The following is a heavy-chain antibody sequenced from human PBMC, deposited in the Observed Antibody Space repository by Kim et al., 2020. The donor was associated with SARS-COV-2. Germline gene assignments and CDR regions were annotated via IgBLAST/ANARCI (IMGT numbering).Heavy chain of an antibody. CDR1: GYTFTSFY. V-gene: IGHV1-46*01. J-gene: IGHJ5*02. CDR3: ARDRPHNWFDP. CDR2: MNPDPRKNSI. Sequence: ASVKVSCKASGYTFTSFYLHWVRQAPGQGLEWMGVMNPDPRKNSINYAQKFQGRLTMTMDTSTTTVYMELSGLRSEDTAIYYCARDRPHNWFDPWGQGTLVTVSS.